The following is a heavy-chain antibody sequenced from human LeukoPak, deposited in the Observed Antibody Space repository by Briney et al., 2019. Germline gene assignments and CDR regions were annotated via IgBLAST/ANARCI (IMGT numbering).Heavy chain of an antibody. CDR1: GGSFSGYY. J-gene: IGHJ4*02. D-gene: IGHD3-22*01. CDR2: INHSGSP. V-gene: IGHV4-34*01. Sequence: SETLSLTCAVYGGSFSGYYWSWIRQPPGKGLEWMGEINHSGSPNYNPSLKGRVTISVYTSKNQFSLKLSSVTAADTAVYYCARGGYYYYDSSRYYPYPGAFDYWGQRTMVTVSS. CDR3: ARGGYYYYDSSRYYPYPGAFDY.